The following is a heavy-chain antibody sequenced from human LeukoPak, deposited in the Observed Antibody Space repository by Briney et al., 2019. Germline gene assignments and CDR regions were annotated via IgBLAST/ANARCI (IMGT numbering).Heavy chain of an antibody. D-gene: IGHD6-13*01. CDR3: ARNSVAAAEDFDY. CDR1: GFTFSSYS. CDR2: ISSSGSYI. V-gene: IGHV3-21*01. Sequence: PGRSLRLSCAASGFTFSSYSMNWVRQAPGKGLEWVSSISSSGSYIYYADSVKGRFTISRDNAKNSLYLQMNSLRAEDTAVYYCARNSVAAAEDFDYWGQGTLVTVSS. J-gene: IGHJ4*02.